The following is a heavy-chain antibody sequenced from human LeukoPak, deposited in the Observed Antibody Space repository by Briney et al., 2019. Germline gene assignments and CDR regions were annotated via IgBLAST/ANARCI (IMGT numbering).Heavy chain of an antibody. CDR2: ISSSSSYI. J-gene: IGHJ4*02. D-gene: IGHD3-10*01. V-gene: IGHV3-21*01. CDR3: AGGVRGASFDY. CDR1: GFTFSSYS. Sequence: NPGGSLRLSCAASGFTFSSYSMNWVRQAPGKGLEWVSSISSSSSYICYADSVKGRFTISRDNAKNSLYLQMNSLRAEDTAVYYCAGGVRGASFDYWGQGTLVTVSS.